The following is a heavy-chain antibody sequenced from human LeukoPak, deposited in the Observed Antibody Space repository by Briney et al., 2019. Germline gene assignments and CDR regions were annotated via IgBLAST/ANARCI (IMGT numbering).Heavy chain of an antibody. J-gene: IGHJ6*02. Sequence: GGSLRLSCAASGFTVSSNYMSWVRQAPGKGLEWVSVIYSGGSTCYADSVKGRFTISRDNSKNTLYLQMNSLRAEDTAVYYCARLATYYYYGMDVWGQGTTVTVSS. CDR2: IYSGGST. CDR3: ARLATYYYYGMDV. D-gene: IGHD2-15*01. CDR1: GFTVSSNY. V-gene: IGHV3-53*01.